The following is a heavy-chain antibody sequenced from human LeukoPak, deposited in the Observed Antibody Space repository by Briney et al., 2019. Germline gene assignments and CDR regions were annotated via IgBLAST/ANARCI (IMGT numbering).Heavy chain of an antibody. V-gene: IGHV5-51*01. CDR3: ARPGYSSSLDY. CDR2: IFPSDSDT. CDR1: GYNFTTNW. D-gene: IGHD6-13*01. J-gene: IGHJ4*02. Sequence: GESLKISCKGSGYNFTTNWIGWVRQMPGKGLEGMGIIFPSDSDTRYSPSFQGQVTISADKSISTAYLQWGSLEASDTAMYYCARPGYSSSLDYWGQGTLVTVSS.